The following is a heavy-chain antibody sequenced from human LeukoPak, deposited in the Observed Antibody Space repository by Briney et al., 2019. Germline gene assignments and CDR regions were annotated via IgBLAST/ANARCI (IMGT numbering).Heavy chain of an antibody. V-gene: IGHV3-23*01. Sequence: PGGSLRLSCAASRFTFSSYAMSWVRQAPGKGLEWVSGISSSGGGSTYYADSVKGRFTISRDNSKNTLYLQMNSLRAEDTAVYYCAFTNYYDSSGYYAPRLDYWGQGTLVTVSS. J-gene: IGHJ4*02. CDR3: AFTNYYDSSGYYAPRLDY. D-gene: IGHD3-22*01. CDR2: ISSSGGGST. CDR1: RFTFSSYA.